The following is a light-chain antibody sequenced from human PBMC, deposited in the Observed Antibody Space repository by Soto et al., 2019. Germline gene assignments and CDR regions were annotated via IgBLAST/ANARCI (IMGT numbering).Light chain of an antibody. V-gene: IGLV2-14*01. CDR1: SSDVGGYNY. J-gene: IGLJ1*01. CDR2: EVS. Sequence: QAVVTQPASVSGSPGPSITISCTGTSSDVGGYNYVSWYQQHPGKAPKLMIYEVSNRPSGVSNRFSGSKSGNTASLTISGLQAEDEADYYCSSYTSSSPPYVFGTGTKLTVL. CDR3: SSYTSSSPPYV.